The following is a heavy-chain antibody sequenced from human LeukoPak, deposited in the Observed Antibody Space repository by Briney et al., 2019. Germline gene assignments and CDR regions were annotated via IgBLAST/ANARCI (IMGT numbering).Heavy chain of an antibody. CDR1: GFTFSSYS. CDR2: ISSSSSTI. Sequence: PGGSLRLSCAASGFTFSSYSMNWVRQAPGKGLEWVSYISSSSSTIYYADSVKGRFTISRDNAKNSLYLQMNSLRAEDTAVYYCARVPRDFWSGYYHWGQGTLVTVSS. J-gene: IGHJ5*02. V-gene: IGHV3-48*01. CDR3: ARVPRDFWSGYYH. D-gene: IGHD3-3*01.